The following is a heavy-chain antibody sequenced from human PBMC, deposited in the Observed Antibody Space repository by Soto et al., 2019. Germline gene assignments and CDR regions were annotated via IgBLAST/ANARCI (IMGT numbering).Heavy chain of an antibody. CDR3: ASSSSHCCYYYGMDV. J-gene: IGHJ6*02. D-gene: IGHD6-13*01. Sequence: KPSETLSLTCAVYGGSFSGYYWSWVRQPPGKGLEWIGEINHSGSTNYNPSLKSRVTISVDTSKNQFSLKLSSVTAADTAVYYCASSSSHCCYYYGMDVWGQGTTVTVSS. CDR2: INHSGST. CDR1: GGSFSGYY. V-gene: IGHV4-34*01.